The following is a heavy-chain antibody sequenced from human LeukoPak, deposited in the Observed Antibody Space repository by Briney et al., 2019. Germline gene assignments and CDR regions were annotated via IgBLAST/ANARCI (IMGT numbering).Heavy chain of an antibody. CDR1: GFTFSSYW. Sequence: GGSLRLSCAASGFTFSSYWMSWVRQAPGKGLEWVANIKQDGSEKYYVDSVKGRFTISRDNAKNSLYLQMNSLRAEDTAVYYCARGADGVSSNSRGWFDPWGQGTLVTVSS. CDR3: ARGADGVSSNSRGWFDP. V-gene: IGHV3-7*01. CDR2: IKQDGSEK. J-gene: IGHJ5*02. D-gene: IGHD2-15*01.